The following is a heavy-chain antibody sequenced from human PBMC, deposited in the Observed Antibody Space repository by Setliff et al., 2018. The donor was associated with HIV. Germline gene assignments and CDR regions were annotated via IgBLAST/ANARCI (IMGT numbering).Heavy chain of an antibody. Sequence: PWGSLRLSCAASGFTFSSYGMHWVRQAPGKGLEWVAFIRYDGSNKYYADSVKGRFTISRDNSKNTLYLQMNSLRAEDTAVYYCAKDRYYDSSGSPFDYWGQGTLVTVSS. CDR2: IRYDGSNK. J-gene: IGHJ4*02. V-gene: IGHV3-30*02. D-gene: IGHD3-22*01. CDR3: AKDRYYDSSGSPFDY. CDR1: GFTFSSYG.